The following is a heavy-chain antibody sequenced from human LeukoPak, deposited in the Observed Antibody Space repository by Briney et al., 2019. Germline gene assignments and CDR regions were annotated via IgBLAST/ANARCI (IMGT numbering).Heavy chain of an antibody. J-gene: IGHJ4*02. V-gene: IGHV3-30*02. Sequence: GGSLRLSCTTSGFIFSNYGMHWVRQAPGKGLEWVALIRNDIPKDGINKYYADSVSGRFTISRDNSKNTVYLQMNSLRVADTAMYYCAKGDSNWGQGTLVTVSS. CDR2: IRNDIPKDGINK. CDR3: AKGDSN. D-gene: IGHD6-13*01. CDR1: GFIFSNYG.